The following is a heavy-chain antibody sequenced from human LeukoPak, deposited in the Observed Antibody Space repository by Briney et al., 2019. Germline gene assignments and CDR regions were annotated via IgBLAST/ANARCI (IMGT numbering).Heavy chain of an antibody. CDR3: ARGPVGHQGYFQH. CDR1: GFTFSSYS. D-gene: IGHD2-15*01. J-gene: IGHJ1*01. V-gene: IGHV3-21*01. Sequence: GGSLRLSCAASGFTFSSYSMNWVRQAPGKGLEWVSFISSSSSYIYYADLVKGRFTISRDNAKNSLYLQMNSLRAEDTAVYYCARGPVGHQGYFQHWGQGTLVTVSS. CDR2: ISSSSSYI.